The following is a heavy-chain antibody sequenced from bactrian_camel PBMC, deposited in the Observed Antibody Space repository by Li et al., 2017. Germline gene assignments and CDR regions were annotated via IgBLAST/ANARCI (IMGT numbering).Heavy chain of an antibody. CDR1: GFTFSGYA. D-gene: IGHD6*01. Sequence: VQLVESGGGLVQPGGSLRLSCAASGFTFSGYAMTWVRQAPGKEREGVARIDSYGSTSYADSVKGRFTISKDNTKNTLYLQMNSLKLEDTAMYYCAAGVYPLDIVVEGTYDLREDAFGYWGQGTQVTVS. CDR3: AAGVYPLDIVVEGTYDLREDAFGY. V-gene: IGHV3S42*01. CDR2: IDSYGST. J-gene: IGHJ6*01.